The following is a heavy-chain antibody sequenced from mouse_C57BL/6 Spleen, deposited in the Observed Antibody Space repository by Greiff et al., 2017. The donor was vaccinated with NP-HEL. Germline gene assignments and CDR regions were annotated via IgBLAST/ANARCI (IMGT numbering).Heavy chain of an antibody. V-gene: IGHV1-82*01. CDR1: GYAFSSSW. CDR3: ARGVVGVDY. Sequence: VQLQQSGPELVKPGASVKISCKASGYAFSSSWMNWVKQRPGKGLEWIGRIYPGDGDTNYNGKFKGKATLTADKSSSTAYMQLSSLTSEDSAVYCCARGVVGVDYWGQGTTLTVSS. CDR2: IYPGDGDT. D-gene: IGHD1-1*01. J-gene: IGHJ2*01.